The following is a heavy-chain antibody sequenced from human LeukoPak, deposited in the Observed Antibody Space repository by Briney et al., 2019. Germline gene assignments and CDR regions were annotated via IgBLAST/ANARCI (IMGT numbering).Heavy chain of an antibody. Sequence: GGSLRLSCAASGFTVSRNYMSWVRQAPGKGLEWVSVLYGGGSTYYTDSVKGRFTISRDNSKNTLFLQMNSLRVEDTAVYYCASPLIVASAFDIWGQGTMVTVSS. V-gene: IGHV3-66*02. D-gene: IGHD2-15*01. J-gene: IGHJ3*02. CDR2: LYGGGST. CDR3: ASPLIVASAFDI. CDR1: GFTVSRNY.